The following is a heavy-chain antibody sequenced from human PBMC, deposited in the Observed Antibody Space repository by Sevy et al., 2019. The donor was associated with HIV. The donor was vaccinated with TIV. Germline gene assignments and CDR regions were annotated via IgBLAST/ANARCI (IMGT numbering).Heavy chain of an antibody. CDR2: ISGFGNT. CDR3: AGGRFDSSGSFDAFDM. V-gene: IGHV3-23*01. Sequence: GGSLRLSCAASGFTFNTHVMNWVRQAPGKGLEWVSSISGFGNTYYADSVRGRFTISRDNSKNTLYLQMNSLRTEDTALYYCAGGRFDSSGSFDAFDMWGQGTMVTVSS. CDR1: GFTFNTHV. D-gene: IGHD3-22*01. J-gene: IGHJ3*02.